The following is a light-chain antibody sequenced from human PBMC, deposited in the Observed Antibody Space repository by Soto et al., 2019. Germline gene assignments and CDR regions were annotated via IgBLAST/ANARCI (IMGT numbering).Light chain of an antibody. CDR3: QQYDNSPLT. Sequence: DIVLTQSPGTLSLSPRERATLSCRASQSVSSSYLAWYQQKPGQAPRLLIYGASNRATGIPDRFSGGGSATDFTLTISRLEPEDFAVYYCQQYDNSPLTFGGGTKVDSK. CDR1: QSVSSSY. CDR2: GAS. V-gene: IGKV3-20*01. J-gene: IGKJ4*01.